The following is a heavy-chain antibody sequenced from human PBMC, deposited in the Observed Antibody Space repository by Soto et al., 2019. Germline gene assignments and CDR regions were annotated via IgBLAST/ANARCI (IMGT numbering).Heavy chain of an antibody. CDR3: AKDKGGLLWFARTLKN. V-gene: IGHV3-23*01. CDR2: ISGSGGST. D-gene: IGHD3-10*01. CDR1: GFTFSSYA. Sequence: GGSLRLSCAASGFTFSSYAMSWVRQAPGKGLEWVSAISGSGGSTYYGDSGKGRLTISRDNSKNSLYLQMNSLRAEDTAVYYCAKDKGGLLWFARTLKNWGQGTLVTVSS. J-gene: IGHJ4*02.